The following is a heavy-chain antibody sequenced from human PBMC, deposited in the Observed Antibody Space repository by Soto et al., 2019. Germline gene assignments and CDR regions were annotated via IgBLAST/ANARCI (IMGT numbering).Heavy chain of an antibody. CDR2: ISYDGSNK. Sequence: TGGSLRLSCAASGFTFSSYGMHWVRQAPGKGLEWVAVISYDGSNKYYADSVKGRFTISRDNSKNTLYLQMNSLRAEDTAVYYCAKDTYYYDSSGSPAHWGQGTLVTVSS. CDR1: GFTFSSYG. V-gene: IGHV3-30*18. CDR3: AKDTYYYDSSGSPAH. J-gene: IGHJ4*02. D-gene: IGHD3-22*01.